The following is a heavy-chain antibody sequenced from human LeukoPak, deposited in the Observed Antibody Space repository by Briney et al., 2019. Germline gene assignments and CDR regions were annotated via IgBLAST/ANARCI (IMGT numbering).Heavy chain of an antibody. CDR1: GFTFHAHS. D-gene: IGHD2/OR15-2a*01. Sequence: QTGGSLRLSCAASGFTFHAHSMHWVRQTPGKGLEWVAFTSYDGSKKYYGDSVKGRFTISRDNSKNTLYLEVSTLRAEDTAVYYCTRNPEMQYWFDPWGQGTLVTVSS. CDR3: TRNPEMQYWFDP. CDR2: TSYDGSKK. V-gene: IGHV3-30-3*01. J-gene: IGHJ5*02.